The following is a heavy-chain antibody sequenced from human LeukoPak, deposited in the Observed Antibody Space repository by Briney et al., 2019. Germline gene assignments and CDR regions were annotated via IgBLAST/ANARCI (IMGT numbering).Heavy chain of an antibody. J-gene: IGHJ5*02. V-gene: IGHV4-59*01. CDR3: ARDRRLVRGFDP. Sequence: SETLSLTYTVSCGSISRSYWTWIRQPPGKGLEWIGYIYYSGSTDYNPSLKSRVTISVDTSKNQFSLKLSSVTAADTAVYYCARDRRLVRGFDPWGQGTLVTVSS. CDR1: CGSISRSY. D-gene: IGHD6-6*01. CDR2: IYYSGST.